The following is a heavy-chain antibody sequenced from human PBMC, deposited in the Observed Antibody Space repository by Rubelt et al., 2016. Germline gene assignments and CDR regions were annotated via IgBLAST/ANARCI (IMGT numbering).Heavy chain of an antibody. CDR1: GYTFTSYG. J-gene: IGHJ6*02. CDR2: ISAYNGNT. D-gene: IGHD4/OR15-4a*01. Sequence: QVQLVQSGAEVKKPGASVKVSCKASGYTFTSYGISWVRQAPGQGLEWMGWISAYNGNTKYAQKRQDRFTMTTHTSTSTAYIELRRLRSDDTAVDYCAREGVKGARKDGMDVWGQGTTVTVSS. CDR3: AREGVKGARKDGMDV. V-gene: IGHV1-18*01.